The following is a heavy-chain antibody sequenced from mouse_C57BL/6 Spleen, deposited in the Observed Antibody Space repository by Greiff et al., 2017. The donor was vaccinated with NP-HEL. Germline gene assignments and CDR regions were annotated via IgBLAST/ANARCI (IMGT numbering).Heavy chain of an antibody. Sequence: EVKLVESGGGLVQPGGSLSLSCAASGFTFTDYYMSWVRQPPGKALEWLGFIRNKANGYTTEYSASVKGRFTISRDNSQSILYLQMNALRAEDSATYYCARSTSTMVTTVFDYWGQGTTLTVSS. CDR1: GFTFTDYY. V-gene: IGHV7-3*01. D-gene: IGHD2-2*01. CDR3: ARSTSTMVTTVFDY. CDR2: IRNKANGYTT. J-gene: IGHJ2*01.